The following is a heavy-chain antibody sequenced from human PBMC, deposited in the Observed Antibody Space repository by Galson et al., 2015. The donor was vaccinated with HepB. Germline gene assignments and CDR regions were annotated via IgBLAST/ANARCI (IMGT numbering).Heavy chain of an antibody. CDR3: AREGSAHADAFDI. J-gene: IGHJ3*02. CDR2: TYYRAKWYN. D-gene: IGHD2-15*01. CDR1: GDSVSSNSAA. V-gene: IGHV6-1*01. Sequence: CAISGDSVSSNSAAWYWIRQSPSRGLEWLGRTYYRAKWYNDYAVSVRGRITINPDTSKNHFSLKLNSVTAADTAVYYCAREGSAHADAFDIWGQGTMVIVSS.